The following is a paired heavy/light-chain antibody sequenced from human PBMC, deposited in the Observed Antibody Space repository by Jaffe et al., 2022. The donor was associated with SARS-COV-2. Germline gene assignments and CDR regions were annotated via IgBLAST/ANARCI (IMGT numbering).Heavy chain of an antibody. CDR1: GDSFSSYY. CDR3: ASQTVMIRGDTQWFDP. J-gene: IGHJ5*02. V-gene: IGHV1-46*01. D-gene: IGHD3-10*01. CDR2: INPSGGDT. Sequence: QVQLVQSGAEVRKPGASVKVSCKASGDSFSSYYLHWMRRAPGQGLEWLGVINPSGGDTTYPQKFQGRVTMTRDTSTSTVFMELSSLRFEDTAVYYCASQTVMIRGDTQWFDPWGQGTPVTVSS.
Light chain of an antibody. CDR2: SNN. J-gene: IGLJ2*01. CDR3: QSYDSTLSGSDVV. Sequence: QSVLTQPPSVSGAPGQRVTISCTGSASNIGAGHDVHWYQQLPGTAPKLLIYSNNNRPSGVPDRFSGSKSATSASLAISGLQAEDEADYFCQSYDSTLSGSDVVFGGGTKLTVL. CDR1: ASNIGAGHD. V-gene: IGLV1-40*01.